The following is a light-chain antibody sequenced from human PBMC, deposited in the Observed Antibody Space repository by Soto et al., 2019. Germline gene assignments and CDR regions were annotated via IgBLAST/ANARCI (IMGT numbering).Light chain of an antibody. CDR2: NAF. Sequence: EIVLTQSPATLSLSPGETATLSCRASQSISSYIAWYQQKPGQAPRLLIYNAFNRAAGVPARFSGSGSGTDFTLTISSLEPEDFAVYYCQQRSNWPQFTFGPGTKVDV. CDR3: QQRSNWPQFT. CDR1: QSISSY. J-gene: IGKJ3*01. V-gene: IGKV3-11*01.